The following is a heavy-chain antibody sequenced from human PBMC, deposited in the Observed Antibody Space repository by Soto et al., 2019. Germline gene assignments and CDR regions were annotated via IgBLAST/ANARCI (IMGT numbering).Heavy chain of an antibody. V-gene: IGHV4-59*12. Sequence: TSETLSLTCTVSGGYISSYYWSWIRQQPGKGLEWIGYIYYSGSTNYNPSRKSRVTISVDTSKNQFSLQLTSVTPEDTAVYYCARGSWDDVSGHYYMDVWDKGTTVTVSS. CDR3: ARGSWDDVSGHYYMDV. CDR1: GGYISSYY. J-gene: IGHJ6*03. D-gene: IGHD1-1*01. CDR2: IYYSGST.